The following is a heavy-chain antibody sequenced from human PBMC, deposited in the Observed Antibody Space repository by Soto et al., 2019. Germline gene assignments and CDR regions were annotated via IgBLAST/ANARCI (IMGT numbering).Heavy chain of an antibody. CDR2: INHSGST. D-gene: IGHD3-16*01. CDR1: GGNIVSLCDC. CDR3: ARMNPYDYIWGSYIRHGEAFDI. V-gene: IGHV4-30-2*01. J-gene: IGHJ3*02. Sequence: PSQPKSLTCSVAGGNIVSLCDCWSRKKKTPGKGLEGIGEINHSGSTNYNPSLKSRVTISVDTSKNPFSLKLSSVTAADTAVYYCARMNPYDYIWGSYIRHGEAFDIWGQGTMVTVSS.